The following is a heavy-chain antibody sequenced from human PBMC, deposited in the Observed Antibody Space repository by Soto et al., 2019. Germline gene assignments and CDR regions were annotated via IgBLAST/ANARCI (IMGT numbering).Heavy chain of an antibody. CDR2: IHYSGRT. V-gene: IGHV4-59*12. J-gene: IGHJ4*02. CDR1: NGSISGFY. Sequence: SETLSLTCSVSNGSISGFYWTWIRQPPGKILEWIGYIHYSGRTDYNPSLTSRATMSVDTSKSQFSLNLKSITAADTAVYYCVRVGVGIGNHFDSWGRGTLVTVSS. D-gene: IGHD1-26*01. CDR3: VRVGVGIGNHFDS.